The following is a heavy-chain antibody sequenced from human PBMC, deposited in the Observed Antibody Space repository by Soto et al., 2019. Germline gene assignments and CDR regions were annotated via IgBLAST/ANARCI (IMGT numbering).Heavy chain of an antibody. CDR1: GFSLSTSGVG. Sequence: SGPTLVNPTQTLTLTCTFSGFSLSTSGVGVGWIRQPPGKALEWLALIYWNDDKRYSPSLKSRLTITKDTSKNQVVLTMTNMDPVHTATYYCAHRLTFPGTAAAGTGEGCSFDYWGQGTLVTVSS. V-gene: IGHV2-5*01. CDR3: AHRLTFPGTAAAGTGEGCSFDY. CDR2: IYWNDDK. D-gene: IGHD6-13*01. J-gene: IGHJ4*02.